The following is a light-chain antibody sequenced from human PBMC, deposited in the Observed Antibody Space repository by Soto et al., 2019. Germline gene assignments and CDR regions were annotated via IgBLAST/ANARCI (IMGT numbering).Light chain of an antibody. V-gene: IGKV3-11*01. CDR2: DAS. J-gene: IGKJ5*01. CDR1: QSVSSS. CDR3: QQRSSWPLIT. Sequence: EIVLTQSPATLSLSPGERATLSCRASQSVSSSLAWYQQKPGQAPRLLIYDASNRASGIPARFSGSGSGTDFTLTISSLESGDLAVYYCQQRSSWPLITFGQGTRLEIK.